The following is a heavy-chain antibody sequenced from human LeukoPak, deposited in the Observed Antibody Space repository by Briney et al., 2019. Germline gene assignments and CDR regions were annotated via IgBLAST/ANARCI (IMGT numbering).Heavy chain of an antibody. CDR1: GGSISSYY. Sequence: PSETLSPTCTVSGGSISSYYWSWIRQPPGKGLEWIGSIYYSGSTNYNPSLKSRVTISVDTSKNQFSLKLSSVTAADTAVYYCARSIAVAGVWYFDLWGRGTLVTVSS. CDR3: ARSIAVAGVWYFDL. D-gene: IGHD6-19*01. V-gene: IGHV4-59*08. CDR2: IYYSGST. J-gene: IGHJ2*01.